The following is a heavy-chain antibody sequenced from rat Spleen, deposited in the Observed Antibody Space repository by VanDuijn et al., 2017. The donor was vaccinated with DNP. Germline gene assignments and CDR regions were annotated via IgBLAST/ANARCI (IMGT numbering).Heavy chain of an antibody. CDR3: ARQDWEPYFDY. J-gene: IGHJ2*01. D-gene: IGHD5-1*01. CDR2: IIYDGSRT. CDR1: GFTFSDYN. V-gene: IGHV5S10*01. Sequence: EVQLVESGGGLVQPGRSLKLSCAASGFTFSDYNMAWVRQAPKKGLEWVATIIYDGSRTYYRDSVKGRFTISRDNAKSTLYLQMDSLRSEDTATYYCARQDWEPYFDYWGQGVMVTVSS.